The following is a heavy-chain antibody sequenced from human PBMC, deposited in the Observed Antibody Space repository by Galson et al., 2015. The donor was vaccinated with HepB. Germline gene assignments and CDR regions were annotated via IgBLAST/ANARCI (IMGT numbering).Heavy chain of an antibody. CDR3: ARDSSSWPSNDFDY. Sequence: SVKISCKASGYTFTSYGISWVRQAPGQGLEWMGWISAYNGNTNYAQKLQGRVTMTTDTSTSTAYMELRSLRSDDTAVYYCARDSSSWPSNDFDYWGQGTLVTVCS. D-gene: IGHD6-13*01. CDR1: GYTFTSYG. V-gene: IGHV1-18*01. CDR2: ISAYNGNT. J-gene: IGHJ4*02.